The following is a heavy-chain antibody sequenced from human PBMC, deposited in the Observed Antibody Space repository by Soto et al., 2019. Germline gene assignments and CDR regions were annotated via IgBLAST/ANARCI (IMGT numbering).Heavy chain of an antibody. CDR1: GFTFSSYG. Sequence: QVQLVESGGGVVQPGRSLRLSCAASGFTFSSYGIHWVRQDPGKGLEWVALISYDGTDKYYADSVKGRFTISRDNSKNTLYLQMSSLGPEDTAVYYCVKERYAQLWLEDYGMDVWGQGTTVTV. J-gene: IGHJ6*02. CDR2: ISYDGTDK. D-gene: IGHD5-18*01. CDR3: VKERYAQLWLEDYGMDV. V-gene: IGHV3-30*18.